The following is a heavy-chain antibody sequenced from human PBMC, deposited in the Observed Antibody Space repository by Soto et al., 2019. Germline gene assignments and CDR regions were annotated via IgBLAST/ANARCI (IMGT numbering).Heavy chain of an antibody. V-gene: IGHV4-39*01. J-gene: IGHJ4*02. Sequence: PSETLSLTCTVSGGSISSSSYYWGWIRQPPGKGLEWIGSIYYSGSTYYNPSLKSRVTISVDTSKNQFSLKLSSVTAADTAVYYCARQPLKDFDCWGQGTLVTVSS. CDR2: IYYSGST. CDR1: GGSISSSSYY. CDR3: ARQPLKDFDC.